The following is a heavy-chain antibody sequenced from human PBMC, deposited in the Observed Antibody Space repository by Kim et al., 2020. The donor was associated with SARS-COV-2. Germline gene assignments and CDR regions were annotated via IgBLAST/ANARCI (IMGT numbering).Heavy chain of an antibody. D-gene: IGHD2-2*03. Sequence: SETLSLTCAVYGGSFSGYYWSWIRQPPGKGLEWIGEINHSGSTNYNPSLKSRVTISVDTSKNQFSLKLSSVTAADTAVYYCARYVDIVVVPAAPYGMDVWGQGTTVTVSS. CDR3: ARYVDIVVVPAAPYGMDV. V-gene: IGHV4-34*01. CDR2: INHSGST. J-gene: IGHJ6*02. CDR1: GGSFSGYY.